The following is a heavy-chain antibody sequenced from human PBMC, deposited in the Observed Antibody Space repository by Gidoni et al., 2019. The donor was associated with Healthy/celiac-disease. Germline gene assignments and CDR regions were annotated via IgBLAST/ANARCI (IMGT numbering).Heavy chain of an antibody. CDR1: GGSISSSRYY. Sequence: QLQLQESGPGLVKPSETLSLTCTVSGGSISSSRYYWGWISQPPGKGLEWIGSIYYSGRTYYNPSLKSLVTISVDTSKNQLSLKLSSVTAAATAVYYCARHGSRKIQLWLPPDYYYYGMDVWGQGTTVTVSS. CDR2: IYYSGRT. D-gene: IGHD5-18*01. CDR3: ARHGSRKIQLWLPPDYYYYGMDV. J-gene: IGHJ6*02. V-gene: IGHV4-39*01.